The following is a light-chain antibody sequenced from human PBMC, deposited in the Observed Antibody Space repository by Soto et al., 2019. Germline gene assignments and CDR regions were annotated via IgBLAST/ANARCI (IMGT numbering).Light chain of an antibody. CDR1: QSISEF. V-gene: IGKV1-5*01. CDR2: DAF. Sequence: DIQTTQSPSTLSVSVGDTVTISCRANQSISEFLAWYQQKPGKAPKLLIYDAFGLEKGVPSRFGGSGSGTEFTLTINSLQPDDLGTYYCQQYSTYPWTFGQGTKVDFK. CDR3: QQYSTYPWT. J-gene: IGKJ1*01.